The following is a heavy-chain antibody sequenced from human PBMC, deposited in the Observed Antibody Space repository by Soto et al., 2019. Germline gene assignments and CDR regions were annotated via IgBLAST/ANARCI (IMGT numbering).Heavy chain of an antibody. CDR1: GGSFSGYY. J-gene: IGHJ4*02. D-gene: IGHD2-15*01. CDR3: ARGWRRYCSGGSCYYFDY. CDR2: INHSGST. Sequence: QVQLQQWGAGLLKPSETLSLTCAVYGGSFSGYYWSWIRQPPGKGLEWIGKINHSGSTNYNPSLKSRVTISVDTSKNQFSLKLSSVTAADTAVYYCARGWRRYCSGGSCYYFDYWGQGTLVTVSS. V-gene: IGHV4-34*01.